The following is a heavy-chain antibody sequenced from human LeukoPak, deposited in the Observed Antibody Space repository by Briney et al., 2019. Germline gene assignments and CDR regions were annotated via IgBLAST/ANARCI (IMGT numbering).Heavy chain of an antibody. CDR1: GFPFSSYS. D-gene: IGHD5-24*01. J-gene: IGHJ4*02. Sequence: PGGSLILSFAASGFPFSSYSMNWVRQPPAKGLEWVATMSGSDSSTHYADSVKGRFTISRDNSKNPLYLQRESLRADDKAVYYCAKSGYNRFDYWGQGTLVTVSS. CDR2: MSGSDSST. V-gene: IGHV3-23*01. CDR3: AKSGYNRFDY.